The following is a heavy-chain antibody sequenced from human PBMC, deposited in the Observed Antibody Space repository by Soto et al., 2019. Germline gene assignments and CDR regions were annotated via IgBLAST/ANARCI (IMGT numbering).Heavy chain of an antibody. CDR1: GGYFSGYY. D-gene: IGHD2-8*02. CDR2: INHSGTI. Sequence: PSETLSLTCAVYGGYFSGYYWTWIRQPPGKGLEWIGEINHSGTINFNPSLKSRLTISLDTSKKHFSLKLSSVTDADTAAYYCGRADRTLVASYSLDVWGQGTTVTVS. J-gene: IGHJ6*02. V-gene: IGHV4-34*01. CDR3: GRADRTLVASYSLDV.